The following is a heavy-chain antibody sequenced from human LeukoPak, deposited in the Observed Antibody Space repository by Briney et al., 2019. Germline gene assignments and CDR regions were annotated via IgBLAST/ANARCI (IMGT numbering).Heavy chain of an antibody. J-gene: IGHJ3*02. CDR3: ARTVTGTYAFDI. Sequence: PGGSLRLSCAASGFTFSSYWMHWVRHAPGKGLMWVSRVNTDGGYTSYADSVKGRFTISRDNAKDTLYLQMNSLRAEDTAVYYCARTVTGTYAFDIWGHGTMVTVSP. V-gene: IGHV3-74*01. CDR2: VNTDGGYT. CDR1: GFTFSSYW. D-gene: IGHD4-17*01.